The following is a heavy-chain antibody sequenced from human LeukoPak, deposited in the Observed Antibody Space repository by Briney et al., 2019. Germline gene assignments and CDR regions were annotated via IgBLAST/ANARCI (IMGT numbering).Heavy chain of an antibody. D-gene: IGHD3-10*01. CDR1: GFTFSSYA. V-gene: IGHV3-23*01. J-gene: IGHJ6*03. CDR2: ISGSGGST. CDR3: AKGLMVRGVDYYYMDV. Sequence: GGSLRLSRAASGFTFSSYAISWVRQAPGEGLEWVSAISGSGGSTYYADSVKGRFTISRDNSKNTLYLQMNSLRAEDTAVYYCAKGLMVRGVDYYYMDVWGKGTTVTVSS.